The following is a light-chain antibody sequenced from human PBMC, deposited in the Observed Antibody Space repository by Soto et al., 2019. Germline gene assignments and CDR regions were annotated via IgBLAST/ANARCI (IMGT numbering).Light chain of an antibody. Sequence: ELVMTQSPATLSVSPGERATLSCRASQSVSSNLAWYQQKPGQAPRLLIYDASTRATGIPARFSGSGSGTEFTLTISSLQSEDFAVYYCQQYDNWPLFTFGQGAKLQIK. CDR2: DAS. J-gene: IGKJ2*01. CDR3: QQYDNWPLFT. CDR1: QSVSSN. V-gene: IGKV3-15*01.